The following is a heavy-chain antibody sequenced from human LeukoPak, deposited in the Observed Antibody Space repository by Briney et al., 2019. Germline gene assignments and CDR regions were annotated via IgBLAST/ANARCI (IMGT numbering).Heavy chain of an antibody. CDR3: AKALTTGYSYDFFDY. CDR1: GFSFSNYA. D-gene: IGHD5-18*01. CDR2: ISSSGGST. J-gene: IGHJ4*02. Sequence: GGSLRLSCAASGFSFSNYAMSWVRQAPGKGLECVSAISSSGGSTYYADSVKGRFTISRDNFKNTIYLHMNSLRAEDTAVYYCAKALTTGYSYDFFDYWGQGTLVTVSS. V-gene: IGHV3-23*01.